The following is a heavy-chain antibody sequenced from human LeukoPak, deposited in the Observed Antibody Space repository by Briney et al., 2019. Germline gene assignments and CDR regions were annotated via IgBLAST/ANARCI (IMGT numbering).Heavy chain of an antibody. CDR3: ALYYDSSGYLGEAFDI. CDR1: GFTFSSYA. D-gene: IGHD3-22*01. J-gene: IGHJ3*02. Sequence: GGSLRLSCAASGFTFSSYAMHWVRQAPGKGLEWVAVISYDGSNKYYADSVKGRFTISRDNSKNTLYLQMNSLRAEDTAVYYCALYYDSSGYLGEAFDIWGQGTMVTVSS. V-gene: IGHV3-30*04. CDR2: ISYDGSNK.